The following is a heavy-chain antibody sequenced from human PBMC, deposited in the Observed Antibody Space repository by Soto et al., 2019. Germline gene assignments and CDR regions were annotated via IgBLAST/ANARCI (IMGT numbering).Heavy chain of an antibody. V-gene: IGHV3-23*01. CDR3: TTSADCSSTSCTGWDYYYGMDV. CDR2: ISGSGGST. J-gene: IGHJ6*02. D-gene: IGHD2-2*01. CDR1: GFTFSSYA. Sequence: PGGSLRLSCAASGFTFSSYAMSWVRQAPGKGLEWVSAISGSGGSTYYADSVKGRFTISRDNSKNTLYLQMNSLRAEDTAVYYCTTSADCSSTSCTGWDYYYGMDVWGQGTTVTVSS.